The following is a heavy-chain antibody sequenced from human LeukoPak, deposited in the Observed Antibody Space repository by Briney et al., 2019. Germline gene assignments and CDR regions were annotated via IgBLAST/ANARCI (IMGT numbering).Heavy chain of an antibody. CDR3: ARVGSGSSPTYFDY. Sequence: QAGGSLRLSCAASGFTFSSYAMHWVRQAPGKGLEWVAVISYDGSNKYYADSVKGRFTISRDNSKNTLYLQMNSLRAEDTAVYYCARVGSGSSPTYFDYWGQGTLVTVSS. J-gene: IGHJ4*02. V-gene: IGHV3-30-3*01. CDR2: ISYDGSNK. D-gene: IGHD1-26*01. CDR1: GFTFSSYA.